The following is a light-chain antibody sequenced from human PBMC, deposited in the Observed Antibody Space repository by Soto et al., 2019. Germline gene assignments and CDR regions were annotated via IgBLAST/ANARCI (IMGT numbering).Light chain of an antibody. CDR3: CSYAYSSVV. CDR2: EDS. Sequence: QSALTQPDSVSGSPGQSITISCTGISSYVGIYNLVSWYQQHPGRVPQLIIYEDSMRPSGVSDRFSGSKSGNTASLTISGLQSEDEADYYCCSYAYSSVVFGGGTKVTVL. CDR1: SSYVGIYNL. V-gene: IGLV2-23*01. J-gene: IGLJ2*01.